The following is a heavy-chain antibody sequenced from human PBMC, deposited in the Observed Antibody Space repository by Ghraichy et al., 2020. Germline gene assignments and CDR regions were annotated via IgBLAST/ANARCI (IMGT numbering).Heavy chain of an antibody. CDR2: ISGSGGST. Sequence: GGSLRLSCAASGFTFSSYAMSWVRQAPGKGLEWVSAISGSGGSTYYADSVKGRFTISRDNSKNTLYLQMNSLRAEDTAVYYCAKYGLFGGVIRRVYYFDYWGQGTLVTVSS. D-gene: IGHD3-16*02. V-gene: IGHV3-23*01. J-gene: IGHJ4*02. CDR1: GFTFSSYA. CDR3: AKYGLFGGVIRRVYYFDY.